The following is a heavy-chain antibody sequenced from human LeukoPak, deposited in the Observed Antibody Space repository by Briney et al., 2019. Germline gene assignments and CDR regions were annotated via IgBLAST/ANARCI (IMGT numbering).Heavy chain of an antibody. V-gene: IGHV3-21*01. J-gene: IGHJ3*02. CDR3: ARKMKTGDRVGSFDI. Sequence: KPGGSLRLSCAASGXSFSRHNLNWVRQAPMKGLEWVSSIGSDGSYIYYADSVQGRFTIPRDNAKNSLYLQMNSLTAEDTAVYYCARKMKTGDRVGSFDIWGQGTMVTVSS. D-gene: IGHD1-1*01. CDR2: IGSDGSYI. CDR1: GXSFSRHN.